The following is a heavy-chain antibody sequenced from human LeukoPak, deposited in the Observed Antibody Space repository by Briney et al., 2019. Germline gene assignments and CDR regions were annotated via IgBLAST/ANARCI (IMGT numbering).Heavy chain of an antibody. CDR1: GFVFRSHG. J-gene: IGHJ6*02. CDR2: ISPDEKK. Sequence: GESLRLSCAASGFVFRSHGMNWVRQAPGKGLEWVAGISPDEKKYYVDAVKGRFTISRDNSKSTLYLQMNSPRVEDTAMYYCARDLSYFSFDDWGLGTTVTVSS. V-gene: IGHV3-33*01. D-gene: IGHD2-21*01. CDR3: ARDLSYFSFDD.